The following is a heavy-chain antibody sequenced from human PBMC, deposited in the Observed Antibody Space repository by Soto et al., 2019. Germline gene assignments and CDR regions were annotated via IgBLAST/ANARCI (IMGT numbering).Heavy chain of an antibody. J-gene: IGHJ5*02. CDR2: IFSNDEK. CDR3: ARRYSSSWYSRSLPFDP. D-gene: IGHD6-13*01. CDR1: GFSLSKARKG. V-gene: IGHV2-26*01. Sequence: SGPTLVNPPETLTLTCTLPGFSLSKARKGVGWIRQPPGKALEWLAHIFSNDEKSYSTSLKSRLTISKDTSKSQVVLTMTNMDPVDTATYYCARRYSSSWYSRSLPFDPWGQGTLVTVSS.